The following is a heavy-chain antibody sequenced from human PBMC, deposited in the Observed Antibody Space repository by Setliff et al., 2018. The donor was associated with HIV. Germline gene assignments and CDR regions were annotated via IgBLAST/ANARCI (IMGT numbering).Heavy chain of an antibody. D-gene: IGHD3-22*01. J-gene: IGHJ4*02. Sequence: GSLRLSCAASGLTDTYNYMSWIRQPAGKGLEWIGHIYASGSTNYNPSLKGRVTMSVDTSKNQFSLKLNSLIAADTAVYFCARGGPDYYDYPYFDSWGQGTLVTVSS. CDR2: IYASGST. CDR1: GLTDTYNY. CDR3: ARGGPDYYDYPYFDS. V-gene: IGHV4-4*07.